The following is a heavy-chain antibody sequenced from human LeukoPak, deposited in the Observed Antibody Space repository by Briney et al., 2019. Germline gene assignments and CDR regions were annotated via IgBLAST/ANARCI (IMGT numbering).Heavy chain of an antibody. V-gene: IGHV4-4*07. CDR2: IYTSGST. CDR3: ASGGSVAGPFDFDY. J-gene: IGHJ4*02. Sequence: SETLSLTCTVSGRSISSYYWSWIRQPAGKGLEWIGRIYTSGSTNYNPSLKSRVTMSVDTSKNQFSLKLSSVTAADTAVYYCASGGSVAGPFDFDYWGQGTLVTVSS. D-gene: IGHD6-19*01. CDR1: GRSISSYY.